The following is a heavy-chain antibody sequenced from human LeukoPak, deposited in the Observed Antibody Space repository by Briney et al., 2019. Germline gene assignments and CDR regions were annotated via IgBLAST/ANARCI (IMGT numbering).Heavy chain of an antibody. D-gene: IGHD5-18*01. J-gene: IGHJ3*02. V-gene: IGHV3-30*02. CDR3: ARDLSYERTFDI. CDR2: IRYDGSHE. CDR1: GFTFSTHD. Sequence: PGGSLRLSCGASGFTFSTHDMHWVRQAPGKGLEWVAFIRYDGSHEYYADSVKGRFTISRDNSKNTLYLQMNSLRAEDTAVYYCARDLSYERTFDIWGQGTMVTVSS.